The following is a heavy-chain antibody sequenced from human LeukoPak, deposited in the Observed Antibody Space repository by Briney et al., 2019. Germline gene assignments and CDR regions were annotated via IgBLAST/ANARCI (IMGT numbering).Heavy chain of an antibody. CDR1: GFTFSSDA. V-gene: IGHV3-30*04. CDR3: SKGHYYDSSAYMVPYYFDY. Sequence: GGSLRLSCAASGFTFSSDAIHWVRQAPGKGLEWVAVISYDGINKYYADSVKGQFSISRDNSKNTLYLQMNSLRAEDTAVYYCSKGHYYDSSAYMVPYYFDYWGQGTQVTVSS. CDR2: ISYDGINK. D-gene: IGHD3-22*01. J-gene: IGHJ4*02.